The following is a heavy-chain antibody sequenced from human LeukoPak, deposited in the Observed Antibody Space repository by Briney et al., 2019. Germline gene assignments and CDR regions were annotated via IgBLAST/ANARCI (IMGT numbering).Heavy chain of an antibody. CDR3: AGYYDSSGSLPLDY. Sequence: PGGSLRLSCAASGFTFSSYGMHWVRQAPGKGLEWVAFIRYDGSNKYYADSVKGRFTISRDNSKNTLYLQMNSLRAEDTAVYYCAGYYDSSGSLPLDYWGQGTLVTVSS. CDR2: IRYDGSNK. D-gene: IGHD3-22*01. CDR1: GFTFSSYG. V-gene: IGHV3-30*02. J-gene: IGHJ4*02.